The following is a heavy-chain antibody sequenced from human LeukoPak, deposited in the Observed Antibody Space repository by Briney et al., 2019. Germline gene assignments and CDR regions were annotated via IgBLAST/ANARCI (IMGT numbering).Heavy chain of an antibody. V-gene: IGHV4-4*02. D-gene: IGHD6-6*01. Sequence: PSETLSLTCAVSGGSISSSNWWSWVRQPPGKGLEWIGEIYHSGSTNYNPSLKSRVTISVDKSKNQFSLKLSSVTAADTAVYYCARGSYSTSGNYFDYWGQGTLVTVSS. CDR3: ARGSYSTSGNYFDY. CDR2: IYHSGST. J-gene: IGHJ4*02. CDR1: GGSISSSNW.